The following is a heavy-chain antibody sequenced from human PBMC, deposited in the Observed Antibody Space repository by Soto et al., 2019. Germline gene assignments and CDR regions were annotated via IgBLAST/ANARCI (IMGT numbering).Heavy chain of an antibody. V-gene: IGHV3-30-3*01. CDR1: GFTFSSYA. CDR2: ISYDGSNK. D-gene: IGHD2-15*01. J-gene: IGHJ4*02. CDR3: SRDSVVYCRGGSCYALAF. Sequence: QVQLVESGGGVVQPGRSLRLSCAASGFTFSSYAMHWVRQAPGKGLEWVAVISYDGSNKYYADSVKGRFTISRDNSKNTLYLHINILRAEYTAVYYCSRDSVVYCRGGSCYALAFWGQGTLVTVSS.